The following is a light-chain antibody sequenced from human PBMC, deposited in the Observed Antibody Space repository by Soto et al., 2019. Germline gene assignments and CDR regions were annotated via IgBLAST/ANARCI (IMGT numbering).Light chain of an antibody. Sequence: EIVLTQSPGTLSLSPGERATLSCRASQSVSSSYLAWYQQKPGQAPRLLIYGASSRATGIPDRFSGGASGTDFSLTISRLEPEYFAVYDCQQYNNSATFSPGTRLE. CDR3: QQYNNSAT. CDR1: QSVSSSY. V-gene: IGKV3-20*01. CDR2: GAS. J-gene: IGKJ5*01.